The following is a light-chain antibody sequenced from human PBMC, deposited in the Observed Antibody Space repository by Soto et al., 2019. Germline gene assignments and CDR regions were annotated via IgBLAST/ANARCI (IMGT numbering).Light chain of an antibody. CDR2: AAS. Sequence: EMVLTQSPGTLSLSPGDRATLSCRASQSVRSNFLAWYQQKPGQAPRLLIYAASSSATGIPDRFSGSGSGTDFTLTISRLEREDFAVYYCQHYDTSPPLTFGGGTRVEIK. CDR1: QSVRSNF. J-gene: IGKJ4*01. V-gene: IGKV3-20*01. CDR3: QHYDTSPPLT.